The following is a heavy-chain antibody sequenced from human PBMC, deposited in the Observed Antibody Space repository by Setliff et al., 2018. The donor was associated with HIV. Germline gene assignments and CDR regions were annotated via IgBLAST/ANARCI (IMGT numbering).Heavy chain of an antibody. D-gene: IGHD2-15*01. CDR2: IYASDSSGST. J-gene: IGHJ4*02. V-gene: IGHV4-61*09. CDR3: ARDDRCRGVCCYSY. CDR1: GGSITTGSYY. Sequence: PSETLSLTCTVSGGSITTGSYYWSWIRQPAGQGLELIGHIYASDSSGSTNYNPSLKSRVTISLDTSKNQFSLKLSSVAAADTAVYYCARDDRCRGVCCYSYWGLGALVTVSS.